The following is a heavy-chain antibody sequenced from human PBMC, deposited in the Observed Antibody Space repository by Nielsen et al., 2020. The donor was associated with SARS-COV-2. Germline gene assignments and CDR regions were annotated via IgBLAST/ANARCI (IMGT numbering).Heavy chain of an antibody. V-gene: IGHV4-61*07. CDR3: ASQVVAASSFDY. Sequence: WIRQPPGKGLEWIRYIYYSGSTNYNPSLKSRVTISVDTSKNQFSLKLSSVTAADTAVYYCASQVVAASSFDYWGQGTLVTASS. D-gene: IGHD2-15*01. J-gene: IGHJ4*02. CDR2: IYYSGST.